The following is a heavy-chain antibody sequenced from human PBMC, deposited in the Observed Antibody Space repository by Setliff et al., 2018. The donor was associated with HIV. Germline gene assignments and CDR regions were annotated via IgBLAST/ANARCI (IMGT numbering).Heavy chain of an antibody. Sequence: PGGSLRLSCAASGFTFSDYYMSWLRQAPGKGLEWVSYISRDGNTIYYADSVKGRFTISRDNAKNSLYLQLNSLRPEDTAVYYCAKDKDEDYGSTSFDYWGQGILVTVSS. D-gene: IGHD4-17*01. CDR2: ISRDGNTI. V-gene: IGHV3-11*01. CDR3: AKDKDEDYGSTSFDY. J-gene: IGHJ4*02. CDR1: GFTFSDYY.